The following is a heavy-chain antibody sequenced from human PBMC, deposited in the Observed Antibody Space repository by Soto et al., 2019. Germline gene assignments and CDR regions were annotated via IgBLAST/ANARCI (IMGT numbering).Heavy chain of an antibody. CDR1: GFTFSSYG. CDR2: IWYDGSNK. V-gene: IGHV3-33*01. D-gene: IGHD6-19*01. Sequence: QVQLVESGGGVVQPGRSLRLSCAASGFTFSSYGMHWVRQAPGKGLEWVAVIWYDGSNKYYADSVKGRFTISRDNSKNTLDLQMNSLSAEDTAIYYCARSKADSSGWYGRAYWGQGTLVTVSS. J-gene: IGHJ4*02. CDR3: ARSKADSSGWYGRAY.